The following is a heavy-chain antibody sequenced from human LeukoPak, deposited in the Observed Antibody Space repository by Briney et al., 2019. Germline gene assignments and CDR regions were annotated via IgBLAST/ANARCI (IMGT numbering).Heavy chain of an antibody. CDR1: GFTFSIYA. CDR3: AKGYVSANCNEGRWFDP. Sequence: GGSLRLSCAASGFTFSIYAMSWVRQVPGKGLEWVSAITGSGGIAYYADSVMGRFSISRDNSTNTLYLQMDSLRAEDTAVYYCAKGYVSANCNEGRWFDPWGQGTLVTVSS. CDR2: ITGSGGIA. V-gene: IGHV3-23*01. D-gene: IGHD2-15*01. J-gene: IGHJ5*02.